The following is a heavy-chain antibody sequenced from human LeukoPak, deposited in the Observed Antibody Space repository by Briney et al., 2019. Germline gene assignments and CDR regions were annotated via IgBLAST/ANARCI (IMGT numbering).Heavy chain of an antibody. J-gene: IGHJ4*02. CDR1: GFSFSDHG. CDR3: ARDLGITADGNYFDY. Sequence: PGGSLRLSCAASGFSFSDHGMHWVRQAPGKGLEWVAVIWFDGSNKYYADSVEGRFTVSRDNSKYTLNLKMNSLRAEDTAVYYCARDLGITADGNYFDYWGQGTLVTVYS. V-gene: IGHV3-33*01. D-gene: IGHD6-13*01. CDR2: IWFDGSNK.